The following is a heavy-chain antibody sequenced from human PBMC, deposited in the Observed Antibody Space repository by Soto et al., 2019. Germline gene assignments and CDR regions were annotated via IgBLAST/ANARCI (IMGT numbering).Heavy chain of an antibody. J-gene: IGHJ6*02. CDR2: IFYSGLT. CDR1: GYSVSSSDYY. Sequence: SETLSLTCSVSGYSVSSSDYYWAWIRQPPGKGLEWIGSIFYSGLTYYNPSLKSRVTLSVDTSKNQFSVRLNSVTAADTAVYYCAPLTVSLSGPYGIHVWGQGTTVTVSS. D-gene: IGHD2-15*01. CDR3: APLTVSLSGPYGIHV. V-gene: IGHV4-39*01.